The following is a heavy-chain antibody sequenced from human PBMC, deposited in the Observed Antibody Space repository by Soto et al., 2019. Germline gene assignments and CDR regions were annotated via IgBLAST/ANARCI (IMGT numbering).Heavy chain of an antibody. CDR1: GYTFTSSG. CDR3: ARACSGGSRYVFDY. J-gene: IGHJ4*02. D-gene: IGHD2-15*01. CDR2: IGAYNGNT. V-gene: IGHV1-18*01. Sequence: GASVKVSCKASGYTFTSSGISWVRQAPGQGLEWMGWIGAYNGNTNYAQKLQGRVTMTTDTSTSTAYMELRSLRSDDTAVYYCARACSGGSRYVFDYWGQGTPVTVSS.